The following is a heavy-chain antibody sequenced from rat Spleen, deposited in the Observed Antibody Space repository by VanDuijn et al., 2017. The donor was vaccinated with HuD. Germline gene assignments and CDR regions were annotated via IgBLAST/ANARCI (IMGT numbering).Heavy chain of an antibody. CDR1: GFTFSNCD. CDR2: ISYDGSST. V-gene: IGHV5-29*01. J-gene: IGHJ4*01. D-gene: IGHD4-3*01. Sequence: EVQLVESGGGLVQPGRSMKLSCVASGFTFSNCDMAWVRQAPKKGLEWVATISYDGSSTYYRDSVKGRFTISRDNAKSTLYLQMDSLGSEDTATYYCARHNSGYGVMDAWGQGASVTVSS. CDR3: ARHNSGYGVMDA.